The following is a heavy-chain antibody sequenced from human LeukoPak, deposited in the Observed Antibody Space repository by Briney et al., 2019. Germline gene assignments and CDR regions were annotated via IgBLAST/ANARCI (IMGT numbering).Heavy chain of an antibody. CDR3: ARRGYESSGPKYYFDH. D-gene: IGHD3-22*01. Sequence: GGSLRLSCAASGFALSDYPMTWVRQAPGKGLQWVSLFDRGSLDTYYADSVRGRFTVSRDNDKNTLYLQMNSLRAEDTAVYYCARRGYESSGPKYYFDHWGQGILVTVSS. J-gene: IGHJ4*02. V-gene: IGHV3-23*01. CDR2: FDRGSLDT. CDR1: GFALSDYP.